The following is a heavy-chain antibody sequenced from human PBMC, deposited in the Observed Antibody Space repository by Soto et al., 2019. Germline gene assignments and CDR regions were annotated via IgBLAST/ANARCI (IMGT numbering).Heavy chain of an antibody. CDR2: MNPNNGYT. D-gene: IGHD7-27*01. CDR3: AKGPRNWGLDY. J-gene: IGHJ4*02. Sequence: QVQLVQSGAEVKKPGASVKVSCKASGYTFTDYDINWFRQATGQGLEWMGWMNPNNGYTDYAQNFQGRVTMTRITSISNAYMKLSTLRSEDTAVYDFAKGPRNWGLDYWFQGTLVTVSS. CDR1: GYTFTDYD. V-gene: IGHV1-8*01.